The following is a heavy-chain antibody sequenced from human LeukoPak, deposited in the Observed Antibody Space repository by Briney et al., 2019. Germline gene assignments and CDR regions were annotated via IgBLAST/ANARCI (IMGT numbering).Heavy chain of an antibody. Sequence: SETLSLTCTVSGGSISSSSYYWGWIRQPPGKGLEWIGSIYYSRSTYYNPSLKSRVTISVDTSKNQFSLKLSSVTAADTAVYYCARAQYQLLFWPYYFDYWGQGTLVTVSS. J-gene: IGHJ4*02. CDR1: GGSISSSSYY. CDR3: ARAQYQLLFWPYYFDY. CDR2: IYYSRST. V-gene: IGHV4-39*01. D-gene: IGHD2-2*01.